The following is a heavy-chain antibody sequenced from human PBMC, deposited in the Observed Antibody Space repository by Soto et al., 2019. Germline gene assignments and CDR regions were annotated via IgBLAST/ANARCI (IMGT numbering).Heavy chain of an antibody. CDR3: AKDNPSVAAVILNWFDH. Sequence: EVQLLESGGGLVQPGGSLRLSCAASGFTFSSYAMSWVRQAPGKGLEWVSAISGSGGSTYYADSVKGRFTISRDNSKNTLYLQMNSLRAEDTAVYYCAKDNPSVAAVILNWFDHWGQGTLVTVSS. CDR2: ISGSGGST. V-gene: IGHV3-23*01. J-gene: IGHJ5*02. D-gene: IGHD2-2*01. CDR1: GFTFSSYA.